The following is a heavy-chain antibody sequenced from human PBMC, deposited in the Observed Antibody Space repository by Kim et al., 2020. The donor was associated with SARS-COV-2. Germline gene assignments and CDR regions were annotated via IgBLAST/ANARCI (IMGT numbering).Heavy chain of an antibody. CDR1: GFTFSGYV. J-gene: IGHJ2*01. V-gene: IGHV3-11*01. CDR3: ARNADTLWYFDL. Sequence: GGSLRLSCAASGFTFSGYVMSWIRQAPGRGLEWLSYISVSGSTIYYADSVKGRFTISRDNAKNTLYLEMNSLRAEDTAVYYCARNADTLWYFDLWGRGTLVTVSS. CDR2: ISVSGSTI.